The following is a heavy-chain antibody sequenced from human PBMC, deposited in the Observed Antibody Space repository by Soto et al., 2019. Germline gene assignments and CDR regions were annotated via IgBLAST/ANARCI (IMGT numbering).Heavy chain of an antibody. J-gene: IGHJ4*02. CDR3: VRETYYYDSSGYYPDY. CDR1: GYTFTSYY. V-gene: IGHV1-46*03. D-gene: IGHD3-22*01. Sequence: QVQLVQSGAEVKKPGASVKVSCKASGYTFTSYYMHWVRQAPGQGLEWMGIINPSGGSTSYAQKCQGRVTMTRDTSTSTVYMELSSLRSEDTAVYYCVRETYYYDSSGYYPDYWGQGTLVTVSS. CDR2: INPSGGST.